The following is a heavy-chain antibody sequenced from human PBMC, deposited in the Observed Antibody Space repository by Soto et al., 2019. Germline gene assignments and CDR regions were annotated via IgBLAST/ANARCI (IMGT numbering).Heavy chain of an antibody. D-gene: IGHD3-10*01. Sequence: ASVKVSCKASGYTFTGYYMHWVRQAPGQGLEWMGWINPNSGGTNYAQKFQGRVTMTRDTSISTAYMELSRLRSDDTAVYYCARSEFYYYYGMDVCAQGTTVPVS. CDR3: ARSEFYYYYGMDV. V-gene: IGHV1-2*02. CDR1: GYTFTGYY. J-gene: IGHJ6*02. CDR2: INPNSGGT.